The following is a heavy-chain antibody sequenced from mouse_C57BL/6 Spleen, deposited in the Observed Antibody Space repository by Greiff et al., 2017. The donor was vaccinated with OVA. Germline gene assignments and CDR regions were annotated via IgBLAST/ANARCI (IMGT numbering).Heavy chain of an antibody. V-gene: IGHV7-3*01. Sequence: EVMLVESGGGLVQPGGSLSLSCAASGFTFTDYYMSWVRQPPGKALEWLGFIRNKANGYTTEYSASVKGRFTISRDNSQSILYLQMNALRAEDSATYYCARSSLPPLMDYWGQGTSVTVSS. CDR2: IRNKANGYTT. J-gene: IGHJ4*01. D-gene: IGHD2-1*01. CDR1: GFTFTDYY. CDR3: ARSSLPPLMDY.